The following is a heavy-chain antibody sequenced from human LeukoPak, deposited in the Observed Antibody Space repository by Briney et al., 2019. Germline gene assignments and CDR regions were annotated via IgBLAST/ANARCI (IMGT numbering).Heavy chain of an antibody. CDR1: GYTFIGHY. D-gene: IGHD1-26*01. V-gene: IGHV1-2*02. CDR3: ARGRYSGSYYVFYYYMDV. CDR2: INPKNGGA. Sequence: ASVKVSCKTSGYTFIGHYMHWVRQAPGQGLEWMGWINPKNGGANYAPSFQGRVTMTRDTSISTAYMELSRLRSDDTAVYYCARGRYSGSYYVFYYYMDVWGKGTTVTVSS. J-gene: IGHJ6*03.